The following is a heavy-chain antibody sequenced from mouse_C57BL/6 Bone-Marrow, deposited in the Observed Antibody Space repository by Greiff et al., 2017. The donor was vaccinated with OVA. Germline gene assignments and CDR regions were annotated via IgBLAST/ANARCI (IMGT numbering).Heavy chain of an antibody. J-gene: IGHJ2*01. Sequence: QVQLQQPGAELVKPGASVKLSCKASGYTFTSYWMHWVKQRPGQGLEWIGMIHPNSGSTNYNEKFKSKATLTVDKSTSTAYMQLSSLTSEDSAVYNCARSERLQRRDYWGQGTTLTVSS. CDR2: IHPNSGST. D-gene: IGHD1-1*01. V-gene: IGHV1-64*01. CDR1: GYTFTSYW. CDR3: ARSERLQRRDY.